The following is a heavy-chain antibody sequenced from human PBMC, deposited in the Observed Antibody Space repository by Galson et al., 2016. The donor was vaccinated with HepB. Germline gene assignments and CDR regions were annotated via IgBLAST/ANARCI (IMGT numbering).Heavy chain of an antibody. CDR3: ARAGRVATISEYFQH. D-gene: IGHD5-12*01. V-gene: IGHV4-61*02. CDR2: IYTSGST. Sequence: TLSLTCTVSGGSISSGSYYWSWIRQPAGKGLEWLGRIYTSGSTNYNPSLKSRVTISVDTSKTQFSLKLSSVTAADTAVYYCARAGRVATISEYFQHWGQGTLVTVSS. J-gene: IGHJ1*01. CDR1: GGSISSGSYY.